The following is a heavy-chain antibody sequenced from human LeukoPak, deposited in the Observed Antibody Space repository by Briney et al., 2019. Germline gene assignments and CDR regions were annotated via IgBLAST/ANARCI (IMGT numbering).Heavy chain of an antibody. CDR3: ARAYFDWLLYPNWFDP. Sequence: SETLTLICTLSAGSILSRDYSSSWIPQPPGKDLSSIRYIYYRRSTYYNPNLKSTVTISVDTSKNQFSLKLSSVAAADTAVYYCARAYFDWLLYPNWFDPWGQGTLVTVSS. CDR2: IYYRRST. D-gene: IGHD3-9*01. J-gene: IGHJ5*02. V-gene: IGHV4-30-4*01. CDR1: AGSILSRDYS.